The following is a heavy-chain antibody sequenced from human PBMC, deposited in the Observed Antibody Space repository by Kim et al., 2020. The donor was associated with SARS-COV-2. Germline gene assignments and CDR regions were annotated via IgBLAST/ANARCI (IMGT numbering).Heavy chain of an antibody. V-gene: IGHV3-13*01. J-gene: IGHJ5*02. CDR2: IGTAGDT. D-gene: IGHD5-12*01. CDR1: GFTFSSYD. Sequence: GGSLRLSCAASGFTFSSYDMHWVRQVTGKGLEWVSGIGTAGDTYYPGSVKGRFTISRENAKNSLYLQMNSLRAGDTAVYYCASAVARQHWFDPWGQGTLVTVSS. CDR3: ASAVARQHWFDP.